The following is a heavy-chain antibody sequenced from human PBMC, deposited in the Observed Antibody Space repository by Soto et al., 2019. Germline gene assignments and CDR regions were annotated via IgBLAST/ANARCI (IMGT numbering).Heavy chain of an antibody. CDR2: IYYSGST. V-gene: IGHV4-39*01. Sequence: SETLSLTCTVSGGSISSSSYYWGWIRQPPGKGLEWIGSIYYSGSTYYNPSLKSRVTISVDTSKNQFSLKLSSVTAADTAVYYCARQSTYGDYGYWGQGTLVTVSS. J-gene: IGHJ4*02. CDR3: ARQSTYGDYGY. CDR1: GGSISSSSYY. D-gene: IGHD4-17*01.